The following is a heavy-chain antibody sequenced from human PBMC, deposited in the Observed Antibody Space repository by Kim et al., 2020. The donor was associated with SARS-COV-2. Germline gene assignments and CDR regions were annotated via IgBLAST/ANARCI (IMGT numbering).Heavy chain of an antibody. CDR2: IWYDGSNK. CDR3: AREGSSSWYFDY. Sequence: GGSLRLSCAASGFTFSSYGMHWVRQAPGKGLEWVAVIWYDGSNKYYADSVKGRFTISRDNSKNTLYLQMNSLRAEDTAVYYCAREGSSSWYFDYWGQGTLVTVSS. CDR1: GFTFSSYG. V-gene: IGHV3-33*01. D-gene: IGHD6-13*01. J-gene: IGHJ4*02.